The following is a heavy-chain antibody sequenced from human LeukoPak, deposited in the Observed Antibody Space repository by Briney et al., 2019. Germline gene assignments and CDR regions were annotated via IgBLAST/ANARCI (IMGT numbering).Heavy chain of an antibody. CDR2: INHSGST. Sequence: PSETLSLTCAVYGGSFSGYYWSWIRQPPGKGLEWIGEINHSGSTNYNPSLKSRVTISVDTSKNQFSLKLSSVTAADTAVYYCARVTQYSSRFAPFDYWGQGTLVTVSS. J-gene: IGHJ4*02. D-gene: IGHD6-13*01. CDR3: ARVTQYSSRFAPFDY. CDR1: GGSFSGYY. V-gene: IGHV4-34*01.